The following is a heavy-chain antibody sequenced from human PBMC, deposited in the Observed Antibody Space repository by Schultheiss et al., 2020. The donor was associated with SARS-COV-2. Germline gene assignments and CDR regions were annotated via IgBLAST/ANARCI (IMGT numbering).Heavy chain of an antibody. Sequence: ASVKVSCKASGYTFTSYDINWVRQATGQGLEWMGWMNPNSGNTGYAQKFQGRVTMTRNTSISTAYMELSSLRSEDTAVYYCAKTIVVVTAANPGGFDYWGQGTLVTVSS. V-gene: IGHV1-8*01. CDR2: MNPNSGNT. CDR3: AKTIVVVTAANPGGFDY. D-gene: IGHD2-21*02. CDR1: GYTFTSYD. J-gene: IGHJ4*02.